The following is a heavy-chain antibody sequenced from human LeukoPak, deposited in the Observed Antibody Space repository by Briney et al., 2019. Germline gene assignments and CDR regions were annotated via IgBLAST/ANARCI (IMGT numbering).Heavy chain of an antibody. CDR2: IYHSGCT. Sequence: SETLSLTCVVSGGSISSSNWWSWVRQPPGKGLEWIGEIYHSGCTNYNPSLKSRVTISVDKSKNQFSLKLSSVTAADTAVYYCARDLAGPKGGYWGQGTLVTVSS. V-gene: IGHV4-4*02. CDR1: GGSISSSNW. J-gene: IGHJ4*02. D-gene: IGHD2-15*01. CDR3: ARDLAGPKGGY.